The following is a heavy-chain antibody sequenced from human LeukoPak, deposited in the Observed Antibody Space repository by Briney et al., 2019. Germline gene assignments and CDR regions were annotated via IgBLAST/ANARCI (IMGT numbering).Heavy chain of an antibody. D-gene: IGHD3-3*01. V-gene: IGHV4-39*07. J-gene: IGHJ6*04. CDR3: ARELRFLEWSDV. Sequence: SETLSLTCTVSGGSISSSRYYWGWIRQPPGKGLEWIGSIYYSGSTYYNPSLKSRVTISVDTSKNQFSLKLSSVTAADTAVYYCARELRFLEWSDVWGKGTTVTVSS. CDR2: IYYSGST. CDR1: GGSISSSRYY.